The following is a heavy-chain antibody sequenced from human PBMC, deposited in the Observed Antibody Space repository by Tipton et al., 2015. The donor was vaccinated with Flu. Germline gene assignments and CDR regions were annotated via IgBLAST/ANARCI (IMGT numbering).Heavy chain of an antibody. CDR2: IHRSGST. Sequence: TLSLTCAVSGDSIRNDYFWGWIRQPPGKVLEWIATIHRSGSTKYNPSLKSRVTISVDTSKNQFYLEMRSVTAADMAVYYCARRDFSNYVSDPKNWFDPWGQGILVTFSS. J-gene: IGHJ5*02. D-gene: IGHD4-11*01. CDR1: GDSIRNDYF. V-gene: IGHV4-38-2*01. CDR3: ARRDFSNYVSDPKNWFDP.